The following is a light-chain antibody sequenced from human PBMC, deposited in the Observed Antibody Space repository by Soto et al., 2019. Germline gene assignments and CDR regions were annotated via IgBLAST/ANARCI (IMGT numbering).Light chain of an antibody. Sequence: EIVLTQSPGTLSLSPGERATLSCRASQVFGSSLAWYQQKPGQAPRLLIYDASTRATGIPARFSGSGSGTEFSLTISSLQSEDSAVYYCQQYSDWPLTFGQGTKVDIK. CDR1: QVFGSS. V-gene: IGKV3-15*01. CDR2: DAS. J-gene: IGKJ1*01. CDR3: QQYSDWPLT.